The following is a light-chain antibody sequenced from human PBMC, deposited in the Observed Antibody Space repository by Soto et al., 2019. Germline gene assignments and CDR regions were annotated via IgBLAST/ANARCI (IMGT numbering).Light chain of an antibody. J-gene: IGLJ3*02. CDR1: SSNIGARYD. CDR3: QSYDNSLSAWV. Sequence: QLVLTQPPSVSGAPGQNITISCTGSSSNIGARYDVHWYQQLPGTAPKLLIFGNTNRPSGVPDRFSASKSGTSASLAITGLQAEDEADYYCQSYDNSLSAWVFGGGTKLTVL. CDR2: GNT. V-gene: IGLV1-40*01.